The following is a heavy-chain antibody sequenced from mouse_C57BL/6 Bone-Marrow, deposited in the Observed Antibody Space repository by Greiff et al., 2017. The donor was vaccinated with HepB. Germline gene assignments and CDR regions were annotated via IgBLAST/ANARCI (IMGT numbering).Heavy chain of an antibody. J-gene: IGHJ1*03. CDR3: AIDLYLRYWYFDV. CDR2: TFYSGIT. Sequence: EVQLQQSGPSLVRPSQTLSLTCTVTGFSINSDCYWIWIRQFPGNKLEYIGYTFYSGITYYNPSLESRTYITSDTSKNQFSLKLSSVTTEDTATYYCAIDLYLRYWYFDVWGTGTTVTVSS. D-gene: IGHD1-1*01. CDR1: GFSINSDCY. V-gene: IGHV3-3*01.